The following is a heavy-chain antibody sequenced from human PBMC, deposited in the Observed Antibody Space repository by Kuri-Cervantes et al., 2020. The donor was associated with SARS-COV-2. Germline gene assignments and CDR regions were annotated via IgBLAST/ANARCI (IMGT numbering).Heavy chain of an antibody. D-gene: IGHD3-10*01. CDR3: TTGVTMVRGVYYYYGMDV. V-gene: IGHV3-15*07. Sequence: ETLSLTCAASGFTFSGHWIHWVRQAPGKGLVWVGRIKSKTDGGTTDYAAPVRGRFTISRDDSKNTLYLQMNSLKTEDTAVYYCTTGVTMVRGVYYYYGMDVWGQGTTVTVSS. CDR1: GFTFSGHW. J-gene: IGHJ6*02. CDR2: IKSKTDGGTT.